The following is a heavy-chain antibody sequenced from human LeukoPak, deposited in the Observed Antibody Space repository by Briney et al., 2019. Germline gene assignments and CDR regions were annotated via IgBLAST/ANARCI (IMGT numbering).Heavy chain of an antibody. Sequence: GGSLRLSCAASGFTFSSYWMHWVRHAPGKGLVWVSRINTDGSSTSYADSVKGRFTISRDNAKNTLYLQMNSLRAEDTAVYYCARDMGLLWFGELWGQGTTVTVSS. J-gene: IGHJ6*02. CDR1: GFTFSSYW. V-gene: IGHV3-74*01. CDR2: INTDGSST. D-gene: IGHD3-10*01. CDR3: ARDMGLLWFGEL.